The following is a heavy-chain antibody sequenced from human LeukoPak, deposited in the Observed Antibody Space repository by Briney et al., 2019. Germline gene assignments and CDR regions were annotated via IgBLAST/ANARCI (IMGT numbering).Heavy chain of an antibody. CDR2: IYSGGST. CDR3: ARAGLYCSGGSCYHFDY. CDR1: GFTVSSNY. V-gene: IGHV3-53*01. D-gene: IGHD2-15*01. J-gene: IGHJ4*02. Sequence: PGGSLRLSCTASGFTVSSNYMSWVRQAPGKGLEWVSVIYSGGSTYYADPVKGRFTISRDNSKNTLYLQMNSLRAEDTAVYYCARAGLYCSGGSCYHFDYWGQGTLVTVSS.